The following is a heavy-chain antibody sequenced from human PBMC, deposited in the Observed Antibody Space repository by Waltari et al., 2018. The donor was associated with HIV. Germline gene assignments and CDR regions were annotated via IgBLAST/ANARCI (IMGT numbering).Heavy chain of an antibody. D-gene: IGHD6-13*01. J-gene: IGHJ6*02. Sequence: EVQLLESGGGLVQPGGSLRLSCAASGSPFSNYAMSWVRQAPGKGLEWVSAISGSAYSTYYAESVKGRFTISRDNSKNKLYLQMNSLRAEDTAVYFCVKEHQYSHTWYSYYGMDVWGQGTTVTVSS. CDR3: VKEHQYSHTWYSYYGMDV. CDR2: ISGSAYST. V-gene: IGHV3-23*01. CDR1: GSPFSNYA.